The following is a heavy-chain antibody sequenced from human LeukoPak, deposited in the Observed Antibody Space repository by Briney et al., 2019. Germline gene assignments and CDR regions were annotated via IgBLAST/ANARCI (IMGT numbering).Heavy chain of an antibody. CDR2: INTDGSGT. Sequence: GGSLRLYCAASRFTFSSYWMHWVRQAPGKGLVWVSRINTDGSGTSYADSVKGRFTISRDNAKNTLYLQMNSLRAEDTAVYYCARGNAHAFDIWGQGTMVTVSS. D-gene: IGHD1-1*01. CDR1: RFTFSSYW. J-gene: IGHJ3*02. V-gene: IGHV3-74*01. CDR3: ARGNAHAFDI.